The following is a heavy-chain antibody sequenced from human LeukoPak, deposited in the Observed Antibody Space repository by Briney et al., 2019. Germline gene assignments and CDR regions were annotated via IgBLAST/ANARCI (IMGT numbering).Heavy chain of an antibody. D-gene: IGHD2-2*01. Sequence: SETLSLTCTVSGGSISSGDYYWSWIRQPPGKCLEWIGYIYYSGSTYYNPSLKSRVTISVDTPKNQFSLKLSSVTAADTAVYYCASSPIVYCSSTSCPIVLDYWGQGTLVTVSS. CDR1: GGSISSGDYY. CDR2: IYYSGST. CDR3: ASSPIVYCSSTSCPIVLDY. J-gene: IGHJ4*02. V-gene: IGHV4-30-4*01.